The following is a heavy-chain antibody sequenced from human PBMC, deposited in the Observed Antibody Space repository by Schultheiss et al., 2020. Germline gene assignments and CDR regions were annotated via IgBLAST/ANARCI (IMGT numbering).Heavy chain of an antibody. V-gene: IGHV4-31*03. D-gene: IGHD6-13*01. CDR3: ARVRIAAAEFDY. CDR1: GGSISSGGYY. CDR2: IYYSGST. Sequence: SETLSLTCTVSGGSISSGGYYWSWIRQPPGKGLEWIGYIYYSGSTYYNPSLKSRVTISVDTSKNQFSLKLSSVTAADTAVYYCARVRIAAAEFDYWGQGTLVTVAS. J-gene: IGHJ4*02.